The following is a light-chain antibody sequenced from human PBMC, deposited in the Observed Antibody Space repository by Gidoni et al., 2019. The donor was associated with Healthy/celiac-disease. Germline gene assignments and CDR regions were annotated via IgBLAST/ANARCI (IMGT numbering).Light chain of an antibody. CDR3: QQYDNLPGYT. Sequence: DIQSTQSPSSLSASVGDRVTITCQASQDISNYLNWYQQKPGKAPKLLIYDASNLETGVPSRFSGSGSGTDFTFTISSLQPEDIATYYCQQYDNLPGYTFGQGTKLEIK. V-gene: IGKV1-33*01. J-gene: IGKJ2*01. CDR2: DAS. CDR1: QDISNY.